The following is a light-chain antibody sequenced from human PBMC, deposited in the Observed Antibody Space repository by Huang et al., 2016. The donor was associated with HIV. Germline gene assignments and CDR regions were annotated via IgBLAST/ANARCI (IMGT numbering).Light chain of an antibody. CDR1: QGISNY. Sequence: IQLTQSPSSLSASIGDRVTITCRASQGISNYVAWYQQKPGKAPKLLIDAASTVQSGVPSRFSGSGSGTQFTLTINSLQPEDFATYYCQQLNSYPITVGQGTRLEIE. CDR3: QQLNSYPIT. V-gene: IGKV1-9*01. J-gene: IGKJ5*01. CDR2: AAS.